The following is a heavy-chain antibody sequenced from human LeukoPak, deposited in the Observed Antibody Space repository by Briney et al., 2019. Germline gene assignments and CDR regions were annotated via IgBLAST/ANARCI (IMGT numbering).Heavy chain of an antibody. CDR3: ASMSGSYFNAFDI. CDR1: GGSISSYY. J-gene: IGHJ3*02. V-gene: IGHV4-59*01. CDR2: IYYSGST. Sequence: PSEPLSLTCTVSGGSISSYYWSWIRQPPGKGLEWIGYIYYSGSTHYNPSLKSRVTISVDTSKNQFSLKLSSVTAADTAVYYCASMSGSYFNAFDIWGQGTTLTASS. D-gene: IGHD1-26*01.